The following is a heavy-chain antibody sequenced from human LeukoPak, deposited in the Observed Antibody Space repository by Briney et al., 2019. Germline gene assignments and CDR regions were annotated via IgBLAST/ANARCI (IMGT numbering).Heavy chain of an antibody. CDR3: ARDLIKGARPQWYFDL. CDR1: GGSISSGGYY. J-gene: IGHJ2*01. CDR2: IYYSGST. D-gene: IGHD6-6*01. Sequence: SQTLSLTCTVSGGSISSGGYYWSWIRQHPGKGLEWIGYIYYSGSTNYNPSLKSRVTISVDTSKNQFSLKLSSVTAADTAVYYCARDLIKGARPQWYFDLWGRGTLVTVSS. V-gene: IGHV4-31*03.